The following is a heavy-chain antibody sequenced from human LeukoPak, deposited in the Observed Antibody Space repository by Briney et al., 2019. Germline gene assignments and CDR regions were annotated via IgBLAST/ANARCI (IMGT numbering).Heavy chain of an antibody. CDR3: ARGTLAGYFLGY. J-gene: IGHJ4*02. CDR2: ISYSGDST. V-gene: IGHV3-23*01. Sequence: PGGSLRLSCAASGFSFESYGMSWVRQAPGKGLEWVSSISYSGDSTDYADSVKGRLIISRDNSKNTLGLQMNSLRAEDTAIYYCARGTLAGYFLGYWGRGTLVTVSS. CDR1: GFSFESYG. D-gene: IGHD6-19*01.